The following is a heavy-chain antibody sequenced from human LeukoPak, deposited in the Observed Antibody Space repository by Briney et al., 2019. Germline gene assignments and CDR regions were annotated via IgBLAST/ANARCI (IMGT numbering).Heavy chain of an antibody. Sequence: SETLSLTCTVAGGSISSSSYYWGWIRQPPGKGLEWIGSIYYSGSTYYNPSLKSRVTISVDTSKNQFSLKLSSVTAADTAVYYCARDYGSGSYPHWGQGTLVTVSS. J-gene: IGHJ4*02. CDR1: GGSISSSSYY. CDR3: ARDYGSGSYPH. D-gene: IGHD3-10*01. V-gene: IGHV4-39*02. CDR2: IYYSGST.